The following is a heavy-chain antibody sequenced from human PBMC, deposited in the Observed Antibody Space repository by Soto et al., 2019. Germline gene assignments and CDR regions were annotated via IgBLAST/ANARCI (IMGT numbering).Heavy chain of an antibody. Sequence: QVQLVESGGGVVQPGGSLRLSCAASGFTFSYYGFHWVRQAPGKGLEWVAVMHTGGNEKYYVDSVKGRFTVARDDSRNMVYLEMSGLRAEDTAEYLCARDADTTGHYSHFDLWGRGALVAVS. D-gene: IGHD3-9*01. CDR1: GFTFSYYG. CDR3: ARDADTTGHYSHFDL. V-gene: IGHV3-33*08. CDR2: MHTGGNEK. J-gene: IGHJ4*02.